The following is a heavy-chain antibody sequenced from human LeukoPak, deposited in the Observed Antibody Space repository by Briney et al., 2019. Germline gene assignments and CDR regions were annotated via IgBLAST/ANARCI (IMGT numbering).Heavy chain of an antibody. CDR2: ISHSGTT. J-gene: IGHJ4*02. CDR1: GFTFSSYA. Sequence: PGGSLRLSCAASGFTFSSYAMHWVRQPPGKGLEWIGEISHSGTTNYNPSLKSRVTISVDKSKNQFSLKVISVTAADTAVYYCARVLGVAVAGAIDTRGSYLDYWGQGTLVTVSS. D-gene: IGHD6-19*01. CDR3: ARVLGVAVAGAIDTRGSYLDY. V-gene: IGHV4-4*02.